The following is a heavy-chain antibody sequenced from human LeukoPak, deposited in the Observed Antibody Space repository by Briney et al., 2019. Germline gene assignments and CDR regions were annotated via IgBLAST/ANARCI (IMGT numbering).Heavy chain of an antibody. Sequence: PSETLSLTCAVYGGSFSGYYWSRIRQPPGKGLEWIGEINHSGSTNYNPSLKSRVTISVDTSKNQFSLKLSSVTAADTAVYYCARVKPRDHKITMVRGVFDYWGQGTLVTVSS. J-gene: IGHJ4*02. CDR3: ARVKPRDHKITMVRGVFDY. CDR2: INHSGST. D-gene: IGHD3-10*01. V-gene: IGHV4-34*01. CDR1: GGSFSGYY.